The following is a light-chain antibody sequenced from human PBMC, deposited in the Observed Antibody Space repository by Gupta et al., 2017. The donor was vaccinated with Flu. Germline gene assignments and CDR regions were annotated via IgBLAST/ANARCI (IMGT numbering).Light chain of an antibody. V-gene: IGKV1-33*01. CDR2: DAS. J-gene: IGKJ2*03. CDR1: QDIDNY. Sequence: DIQMIQSPFSLSASVGDRVTITCQASQDIDNYLNCFQQKPGKAPTLLIYDASNLETGVPSRFSGSGSGTHFTFTISSLQPEDFATYYCQQYDHLPYSFGQGTKLEIK. CDR3: QQYDHLPYS.